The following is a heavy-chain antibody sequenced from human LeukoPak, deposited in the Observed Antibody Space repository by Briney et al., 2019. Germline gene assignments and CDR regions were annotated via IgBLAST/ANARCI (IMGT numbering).Heavy chain of an antibody. D-gene: IGHD1-20*01. Sequence: GGSLRLSCGASGFTFRNFWMNWVRQAPGKGLEWVANIKDDGSDKYYVDSVKGRFTISKDNAKNSLSLQMNSLRVEDTAVYYCVPLNWNPPGDFDRWGQGTLVTVSS. CDR3: VPLNWNPPGDFDR. CDR1: GFTFRNFW. V-gene: IGHV3-7*01. CDR2: IKDDGSDK. J-gene: IGHJ4*02.